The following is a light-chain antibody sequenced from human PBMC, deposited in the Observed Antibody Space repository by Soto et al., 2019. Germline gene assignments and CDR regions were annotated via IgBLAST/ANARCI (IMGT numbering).Light chain of an antibody. CDR2: GAS. J-gene: IGKJ5*01. CDR3: QQYGTSSL. Sequence: EILLTQSPGTLSLSPGERATLSCRASQGLSSRNLAWYQQKPGQAPRLLIYGASSRATGIPDRFSGSGSGTDFTLTISRLEPEDFAVYYCQQYGTSSLFGXGTRLEIK. V-gene: IGKV3-20*01. CDR1: QGLSSRN.